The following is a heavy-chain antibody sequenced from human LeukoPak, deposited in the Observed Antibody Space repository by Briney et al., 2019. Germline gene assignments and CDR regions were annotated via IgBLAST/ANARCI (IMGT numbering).Heavy chain of an antibody. D-gene: IGHD2-2*01. V-gene: IGHV3-23*01. Sequence: GGSLRLSWAASGFTFSNYAISCVRQAPGKGLEWVSAISGSGYNTYYADSVKGRFTISRDNSKNTLYLQMNSLRAEDTAVYYCAKDQYCSSTSCSLDYWGQGTLVTVSS. CDR1: GFTFSNYA. CDR3: AKDQYCSSTSCSLDY. J-gene: IGHJ4*02. CDR2: ISGSGYNT.